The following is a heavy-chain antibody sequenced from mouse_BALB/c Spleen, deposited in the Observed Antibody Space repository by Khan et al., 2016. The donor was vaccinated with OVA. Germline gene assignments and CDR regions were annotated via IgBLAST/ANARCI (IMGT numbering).Heavy chain of an antibody. J-gene: IGHJ4*01. CDR2: ISNGGGNT. V-gene: IGHV5-12*02. D-gene: IGHD2-10*02. Sequence: EVELVESGGGLVQPGGSLKFSCATSGFTFSDYYMYWFRQTPEKRLEWVAYISNGGGNTYYPDTVKGRFTISRDNAKNTLYLQMSRLRSEDTALHYCARHGYGKGDAMDYWGQGTSVTVSS. CDR3: ARHGYGKGDAMDY. CDR1: GFTFSDYY.